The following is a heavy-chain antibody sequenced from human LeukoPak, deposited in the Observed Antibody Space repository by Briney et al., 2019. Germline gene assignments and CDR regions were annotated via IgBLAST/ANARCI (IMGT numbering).Heavy chain of an antibody. Sequence: GGSLRLSCAASGFTFSSYAMSWVRQAPGKGLEWVSSTSGSGGSTYYADSVKGRFTISRDNSRTTLYLQMNSLRAEDTAVYYCAKAGDYGDYADWFDPWGQGTLVTVSS. CDR2: TSGSGGST. D-gene: IGHD4-17*01. CDR1: GFTFSSYA. CDR3: AKAGDYGDYADWFDP. V-gene: IGHV3-23*01. J-gene: IGHJ5*02.